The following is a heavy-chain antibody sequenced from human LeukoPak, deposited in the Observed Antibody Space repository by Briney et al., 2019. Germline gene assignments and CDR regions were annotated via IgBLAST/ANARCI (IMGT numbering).Heavy chain of an antibody. V-gene: IGHV4-59*08. CDR2: IYYSGST. D-gene: IGHD6-19*01. CDR3: ARTKAQNPFRRGWANWFDP. Sequence: PSETLSLTCTVSGGSISSYYWSWIRQPPGKGLEWIGYIYYSGSTNYNPSLKSRVTISVDTSKNQFSLKLSSVTAADTAVYYCARTKAQNPFRRGWANWFDPWGQGTLVTVSS. CDR1: GGSISSYY. J-gene: IGHJ5*02.